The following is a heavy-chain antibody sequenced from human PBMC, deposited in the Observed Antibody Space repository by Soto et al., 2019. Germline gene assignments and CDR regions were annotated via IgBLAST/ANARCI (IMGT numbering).Heavy chain of an antibody. CDR3: ARAFSSPPIPATGYGMDV. CDR1: GGSISSYY. CDR2: IYYSGST. J-gene: IGHJ6*02. Sequence: SETLSLTCTVSGGSISSYYWSWIRQPPGKGLEWIGYIYYSGSTNYNPSLKSRVTISVDTSKNQFSLKLSSVTAADTAVYYCARAFSSPPIPATGYGMDVWGQGTTVTVSS. V-gene: IGHV4-59*01. D-gene: IGHD2-2*02.